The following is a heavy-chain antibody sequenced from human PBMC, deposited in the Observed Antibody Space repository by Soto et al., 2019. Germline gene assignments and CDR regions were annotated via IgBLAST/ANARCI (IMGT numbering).Heavy chain of an antibody. CDR3: AKDYSGSCGY. CDR2: ISYDGSNK. J-gene: IGHJ4*02. D-gene: IGHD1-26*01. V-gene: IGHV3-30*18. Sequence: GGSLRLSCAASGFTFSSYGMHWVRQAPGKGLEWVAVISYDGSNKYYADSVKGRFTISRDNSKNTLYLQMNSLRAEDTAVYYCAKDYSGSCGYWGQGTLVTVSS. CDR1: GFTFSSYG.